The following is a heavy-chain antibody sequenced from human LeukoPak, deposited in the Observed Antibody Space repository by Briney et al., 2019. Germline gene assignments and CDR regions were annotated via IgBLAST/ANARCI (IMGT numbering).Heavy chain of an antibody. CDR2: ISYDGSNK. V-gene: IGHV3-30*01. CDR1: GFTFSSYA. CDR3: ARDQYSDFWSGYSSAFDY. J-gene: IGHJ4*02. D-gene: IGHD3-3*01. Sequence: GGSLRLSCAASGFTFSSYAMHWVRQAPGKGLEWVAVISYDGSNKYYADSVKGRFTISRDDSKNTLYLQMNSLRAEDTAVYYCARDQYSDFWSGYSSAFDYWGQGTLVTVSS.